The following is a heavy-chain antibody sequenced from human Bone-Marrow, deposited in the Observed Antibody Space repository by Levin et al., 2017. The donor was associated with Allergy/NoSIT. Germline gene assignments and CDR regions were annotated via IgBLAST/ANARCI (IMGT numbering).Heavy chain of an antibody. Sequence: GESLKISCSASGFSFRSHWMSWVRQAPGKGLEWVANIKEDGSDKDYVASVKGRFTISRDNAKNSLYLQMSSLRAEDSALYYCARDRGTPTGTWEGFDYWGQGTLVTVSS. CDR1: GFSFRSHW. CDR2: IKEDGSDK. V-gene: IGHV3-7*01. D-gene: IGHD1-26*01. J-gene: IGHJ4*02. CDR3: ARDRGTPTGTWEGFDY.